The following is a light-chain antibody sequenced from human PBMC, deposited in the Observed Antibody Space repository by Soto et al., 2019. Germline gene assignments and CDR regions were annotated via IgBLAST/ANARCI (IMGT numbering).Light chain of an antibody. CDR3: SSYTSSSTIYV. Sequence: QSVLAQPASVSGSPRQSITISCTGASSDVGSYTYVSWYQQHPGKAPKLMIYEVNNRPSGVSNRFSGSKSGNTASLTISGLQAEDEADYYCSSYTSSSTIYVFGNGTKVTVL. CDR2: EVN. V-gene: IGLV2-14*01. J-gene: IGLJ1*01. CDR1: SSDVGSYTY.